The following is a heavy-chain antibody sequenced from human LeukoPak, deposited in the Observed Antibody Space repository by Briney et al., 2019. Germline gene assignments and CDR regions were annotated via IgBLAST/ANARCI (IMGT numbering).Heavy chain of an antibody. V-gene: IGHV4-39*01. CDR3: ARQGYISYCFDP. J-gene: IGHJ5*02. Sequence: SETLSLTCTVSGGSISGSRFFWGWIRQPPGKGLEWIGSIHDSGRSDYNPSLKSRVSMFIDTSKNQFSLRLNSVTAADTAVYYCARQGYISYCFDPWGQGTLITVSS. CDR2: IHDSGRS. CDR1: GGSISGSRFF. D-gene: IGHD3-16*02.